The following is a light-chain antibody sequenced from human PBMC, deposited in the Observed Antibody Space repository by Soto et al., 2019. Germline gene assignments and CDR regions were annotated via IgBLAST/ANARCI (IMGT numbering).Light chain of an antibody. CDR2: AAS. Sequence: EIVLTQSPGTLSLSPEERATLSCRASQSVSSSYLAWYQQKPGQAPRLLIYAASNRATGVPARFSGSWSGTEFTLTISSLQSEDFAVYYCQQYNNWITFGQGTRLEIK. CDR1: QSVSSSY. J-gene: IGKJ5*01. CDR3: QQYNNWIT. V-gene: IGKV3-15*01.